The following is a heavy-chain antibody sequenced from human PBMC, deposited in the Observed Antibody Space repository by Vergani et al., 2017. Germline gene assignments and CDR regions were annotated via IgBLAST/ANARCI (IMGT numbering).Heavy chain of an antibody. CDR1: GGSIASTDSY. J-gene: IGHJ6*03. Sequence: QLQLQESGPGLVKPSETLSLTCIVSGGSIASTDSYWGWIRQPPGKGLEWIGSVSYSGDTSYNPSRRSRVTISADTSKNQFSLKLNSVTAADTAVYYCARHKEQLVPGNYYYYYYMDVWGKGTTVTVSS. V-gene: IGHV4-39*01. CDR2: VSYSGDT. D-gene: IGHD6-13*01. CDR3: ARHKEQLVPGNYYYYYYMDV.